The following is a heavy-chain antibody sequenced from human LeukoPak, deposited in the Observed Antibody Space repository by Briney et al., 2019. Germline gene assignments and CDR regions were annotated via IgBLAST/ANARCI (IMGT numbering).Heavy chain of an antibody. J-gene: IGHJ4*02. V-gene: IGHV1-8*03. D-gene: IGHD3-22*01. Sequence: GASVKVSCKASGYTFTSYDINWVQQATGQGLEWMGWMNPNSGNTGYAQKFQGRVTITRNTSISTAYMELSSLRSEDTAVYYCARGPYYYDSRGGYYLDYWGQGTLVTVSS. CDR3: ARGPYYYDSRGGYYLDY. CDR2: MNPNSGNT. CDR1: GYTFTSYD.